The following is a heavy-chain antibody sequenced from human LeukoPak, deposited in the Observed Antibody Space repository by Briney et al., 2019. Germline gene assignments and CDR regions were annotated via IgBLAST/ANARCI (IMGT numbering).Heavy chain of an antibody. J-gene: IGHJ4*02. D-gene: IGHD2-15*01. CDR1: GGSVSSDSYY. CDR2: IYYSGST. CDR3: AREGCSGGSCYPYLFDY. V-gene: IGHV4-61*01. Sequence: SETLSLTCTVSGGSVSSDSYYWSWIRQPPGKGLEWIGYIYYSGSTNYNPSLKSRVTISVDTSKNQSSLKLSSVTAADTAVYYCAREGCSGGSCYPYLFDYWGQGTLVTVSS.